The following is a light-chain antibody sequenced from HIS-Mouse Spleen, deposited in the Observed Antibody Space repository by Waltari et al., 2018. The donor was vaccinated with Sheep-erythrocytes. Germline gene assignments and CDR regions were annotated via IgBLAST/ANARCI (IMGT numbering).Light chain of an antibody. V-gene: IGKV3-20*01. CDR3: QQYGSSPT. J-gene: IGKJ2*01. Sequence: EIVLTQSPGTLSLSPGERATLSCRASQSFSSSYLAWYQQKPGQAPRPLIYGASSRATGIPDRFSGSGSGTDFTLTISRLEPEDFAVYYCQQYGSSPTFGQGTKLEIK. CDR2: GAS. CDR1: QSFSSSY.